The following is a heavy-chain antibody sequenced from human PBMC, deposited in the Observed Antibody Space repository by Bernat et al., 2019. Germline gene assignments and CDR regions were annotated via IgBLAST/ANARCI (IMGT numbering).Heavy chain of an antibody. CDR1: GGSFSGYY. CDR2: INHSGNT. D-gene: IGHD3-10*01. J-gene: IGHJ6*02. Sequence: QVQLQQWGAGLLKPSETLSLTCAVYGGSFSGYYWSWIRQPPGKGLEWIGEINHSGNTNYNPSLKSRVTISVDTSKNQFSLKLSSVTAADTAVYYCARGLGYYYGSGSSKYYYYYGMDVWGQGTTVTVSS. V-gene: IGHV4-34*01. CDR3: ARGLGYYYGSGSSKYYYYYGMDV.